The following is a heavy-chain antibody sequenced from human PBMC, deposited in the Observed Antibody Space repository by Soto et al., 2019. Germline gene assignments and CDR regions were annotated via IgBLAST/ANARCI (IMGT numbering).Heavy chain of an antibody. V-gene: IGHV2-5*02. CDR2: IFWDDDK. CDR3: ARILTATGGHCEC. CDR1: GFSLTTSGLG. J-gene: IGHJ4*02. Sequence: SGPTLVNPTQTLTLTCSFSGFSLTTSGLGVGWVRQSPEKTLEWPALIFWDDDKRYSPSLRSRLTIAKDTSKNQVVLTLTNVEPVDTATYYCARILTATGGHCECWGKGDMVTVSS. D-gene: IGHD2-8*02.